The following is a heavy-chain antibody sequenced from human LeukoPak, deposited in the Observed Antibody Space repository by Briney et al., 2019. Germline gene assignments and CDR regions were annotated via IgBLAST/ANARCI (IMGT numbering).Heavy chain of an antibody. D-gene: IGHD2-2*01. J-gene: IGHJ5*02. V-gene: IGHV4-34*01. CDR3: ARVGGYCSSTSCQNWFDP. Sequence: SETLSLTCAVYGGSFSGYYWSWIRQPPGKGLEWIGEINHSGSTNYNPSLKSRVTISVDTSKNQFSLKLSSVTAADTAVYYCARVGGYCSSTSCQNWFDPWGQGTLVTVSS. CDR2: INHSGST. CDR1: GGSFSGYY.